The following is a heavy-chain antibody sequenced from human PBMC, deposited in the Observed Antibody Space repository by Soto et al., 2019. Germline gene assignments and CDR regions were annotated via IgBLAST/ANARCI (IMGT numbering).Heavy chain of an antibody. CDR2: IIPIFGTA. CDR3: ARSGVVGATYYYYYGMDV. V-gene: IGHV1-69*01. D-gene: IGHD1-26*01. J-gene: IGHJ6*02. CDR1: GGTFSSYA. Sequence: QVQLVQSGAEVKKPGSSVKVSCKASGGTFSSYAISWVRQAPGQGLEWMGGIIPIFGTANYAQKFQGRVTITADESTSTAYMELSSLRSEDTAVYYCARSGVVGATYYYYYGMDVWGRGTTVTVSS.